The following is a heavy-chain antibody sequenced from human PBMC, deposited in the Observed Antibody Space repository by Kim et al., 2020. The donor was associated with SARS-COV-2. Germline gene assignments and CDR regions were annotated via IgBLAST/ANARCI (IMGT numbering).Heavy chain of an antibody. D-gene: IGHD3-9*01. CDR3: AKPRYYLDAFDI. V-gene: IGHV3-23*01. J-gene: IGHJ3*02. Sequence: YDTNPVKSRFTISSDNSENALSLRMDSLSAVDTAIYYCAKPRYYLDAFDIWGQGTMVTVSS.